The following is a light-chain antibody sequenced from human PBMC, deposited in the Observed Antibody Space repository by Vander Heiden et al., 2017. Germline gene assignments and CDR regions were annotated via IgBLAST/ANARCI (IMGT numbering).Light chain of an antibody. CDR1: SSDVGGYNY. J-gene: IGLJ2*01. CDR2: EVS. CDR3: SSYAGSNNVV. Sequence: QSALTPPPSASGSPGQSVTISCPGTSSDVGGYNYVSWYQQHPGKAPKLMIYEVSKRPSGVPDRFSGSKSGNTASLTVSGLQAEDEADYYCSSYAGSNNVVFGGGTKLTVL. V-gene: IGLV2-8*01.